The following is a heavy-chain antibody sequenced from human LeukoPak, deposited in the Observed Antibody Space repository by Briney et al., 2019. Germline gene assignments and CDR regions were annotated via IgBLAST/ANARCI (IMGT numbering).Heavy chain of an antibody. CDR2: INAENGDT. V-gene: IGHV1-3*01. CDR3: ARDQYNVIDS. Sequence: GASVTVSCKASGYRFTGYNIDWVRQAPGQRPEWMGRINAENGDTKYSQKFQGRVTITRDTFASTSYMELSSLRSEDTAVYYCARDQYNVIDSWGQGTLVTVSS. D-gene: IGHD1-14*01. CDR1: GYRFTGYN. J-gene: IGHJ4*02.